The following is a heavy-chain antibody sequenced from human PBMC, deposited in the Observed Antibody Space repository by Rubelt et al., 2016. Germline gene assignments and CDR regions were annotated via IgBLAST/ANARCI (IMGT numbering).Heavy chain of an antibody. Sequence: QVQLVQSGAEVKKPGASVKVSCKASGYTFTGYYMHWVRQAPGQGLEWMGRINPNSGGTNYAQKFQGRVTMNRDTASSTDYMELGRLRSDDTAVYYCARGVGTAFDPWGQGTLVTVSS. CDR1: GYTFTGYY. CDR2: INPNSGGT. D-gene: IGHD1-1*01. J-gene: IGHJ5*02. CDR3: ARGVGTAFDP. V-gene: IGHV1-2*06.